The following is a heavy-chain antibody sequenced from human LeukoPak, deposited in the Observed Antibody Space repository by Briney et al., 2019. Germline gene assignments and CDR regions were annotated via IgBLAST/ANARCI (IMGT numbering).Heavy chain of an antibody. V-gene: IGHV3-7*01. J-gene: IGHJ4*02. CDR1: GFTFSSYW. Sequence: GGSLRLSCAASGFTFSSYWMSWVRQAPGKGLEWVANIKQDGSEKYYVDSVKGRFTISRDNAKNSLYLQMNSLRAEDTAVYYCARDGLRYYDSSGYSVYWGQGTLVTVSS. CDR2: IKQDGSEK. D-gene: IGHD3-22*01. CDR3: ARDGLRYYDSSGYSVY.